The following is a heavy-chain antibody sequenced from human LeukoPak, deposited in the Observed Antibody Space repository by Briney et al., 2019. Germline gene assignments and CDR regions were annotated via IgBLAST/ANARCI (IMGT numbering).Heavy chain of an antibody. Sequence: GGSLRLSCAASGFTFDDYAMHWVRQAPGKGLEWVSGISWNSGSIGYADSVKGRFTISRDNAKNSLYLQMNSLRAEDTALYYCAKDGVYGSGSYYDLHYYYGMDVWGQGTTVTVSS. J-gene: IGHJ6*02. CDR3: AKDGVYGSGSYYDLHYYYGMDV. CDR2: ISWNSGSI. V-gene: IGHV3-9*01. D-gene: IGHD3-10*01. CDR1: GFTFDDYA.